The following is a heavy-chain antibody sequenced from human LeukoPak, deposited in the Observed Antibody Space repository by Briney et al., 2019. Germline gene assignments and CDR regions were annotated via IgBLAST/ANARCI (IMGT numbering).Heavy chain of an antibody. V-gene: IGHV1-18*01. D-gene: IGHD3-22*01. Sequence: ASVKVSCKASGCTFTSYGISWVRQAPGQGLEWMGWISAYNGNTNYAQKLQGRVTMTTDTSTSTAYMERRSLRSDDTAVYYCARGAHEYYYDSSGYSPCDYWGQGTLVTVSS. CDR2: ISAYNGNT. CDR3: ARGAHEYYYDSSGYSPCDY. CDR1: GCTFTSYG. J-gene: IGHJ4*02.